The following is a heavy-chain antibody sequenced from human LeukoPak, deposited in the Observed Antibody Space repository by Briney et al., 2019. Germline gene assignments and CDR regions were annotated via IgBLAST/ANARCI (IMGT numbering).Heavy chain of an antibody. CDR1: GGSIRSYY. D-gene: IGHD2-2*01. V-gene: IGHV4-59*12. Sequence: SETLSLTCTVSGGSIRSYYWSWIRQPPGKGLEWIGYIYYSGSTYYNPSLKSRVTISVDTSKNQFSLKLSSVTAADTAVYYCARDGPAAIGYWGQGTLVTVSS. J-gene: IGHJ4*02. CDR3: ARDGPAAIGY. CDR2: IYYSGST.